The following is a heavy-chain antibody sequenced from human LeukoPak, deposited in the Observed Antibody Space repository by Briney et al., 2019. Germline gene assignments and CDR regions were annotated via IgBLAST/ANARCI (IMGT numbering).Heavy chain of an antibody. CDR1: GGSMSSYY. CDR2: IYYSGST. V-gene: IGHV4-59*08. J-gene: IGHJ5*02. Sequence: PSETLPLTCTVSGGSMSSYYWSWIRQPPGKGLEWIGYIYYSGSTNYNPSLKSRVTISVDTSKNQFSLKLSSVTAADTAVYYCARGGSSWYGWFDPWGQGTLVTVSS. CDR3: ARGGSSWYGWFDP. D-gene: IGHD6-13*01.